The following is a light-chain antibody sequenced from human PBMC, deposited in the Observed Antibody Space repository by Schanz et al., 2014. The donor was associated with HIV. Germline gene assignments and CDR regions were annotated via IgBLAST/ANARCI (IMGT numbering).Light chain of an antibody. J-gene: IGKJ5*01. Sequence: DIQLTQSPSSLSTSVGHRVTITCRASQGISTSLNWYQQKPGKAPKLLIYAASTLQRGVPSRFSGSGSGTDFTLTISSLQPEDFATYYCQQLNDYPITFGQGTRLEMK. CDR3: QQLNDYPIT. CDR2: AAS. CDR1: QGISTS. V-gene: IGKV1-39*01.